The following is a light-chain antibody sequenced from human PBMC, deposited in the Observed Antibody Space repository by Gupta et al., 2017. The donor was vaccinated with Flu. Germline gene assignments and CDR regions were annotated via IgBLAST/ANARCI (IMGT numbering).Light chain of an antibody. Sequence: EIQLTQSPSFRSASVGDRVTITCRASQVISSYLVWYQQKPGKAPELLIYAASALQSGVPSRFSGSGSGTEFTLTISSLQPEDFATYYCQQLNDYPITFGQGTRLEIK. CDR1: QVISSY. CDR3: QQLNDYPIT. V-gene: IGKV1-9*01. J-gene: IGKJ5*01. CDR2: AAS.